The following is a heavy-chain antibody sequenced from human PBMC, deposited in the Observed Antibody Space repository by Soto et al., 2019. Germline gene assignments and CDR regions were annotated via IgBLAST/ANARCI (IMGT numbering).Heavy chain of an antibody. CDR2: INHSGST. Sequence: SETLSLTCAVYGGSFSGYYWSWIRQPPGKGLEWIGEINHSGSTNYNPSLKSRVTISVDTSKNQFSLELSSVTAADTAVYYCARVGYPLQFDPWGQGTLVTVSS. CDR1: GGSFSGYY. J-gene: IGHJ5*02. D-gene: IGHD6-13*01. V-gene: IGHV4-34*01. CDR3: ARVGYPLQFDP.